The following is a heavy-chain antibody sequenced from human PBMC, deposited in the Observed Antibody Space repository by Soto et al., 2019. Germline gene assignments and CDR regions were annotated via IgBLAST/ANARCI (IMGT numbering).Heavy chain of an antibody. J-gene: IGHJ3*02. CDR3: ARASPCSSTSCSYAFDI. V-gene: IGHV1-46*01. D-gene: IGHD2-2*01. CDR1: GYTFTSYY. Sequence: GASLKVSCKASGYTFTSYYMHWVRQAPGQGLEWMGRINPSGGSTNYAQKFQGRVTMTRDTSTSTAYMELSRLRSDDTAVYYCARASPCSSTSCSYAFDIWGQGTMVTVSS. CDR2: INPSGGST.